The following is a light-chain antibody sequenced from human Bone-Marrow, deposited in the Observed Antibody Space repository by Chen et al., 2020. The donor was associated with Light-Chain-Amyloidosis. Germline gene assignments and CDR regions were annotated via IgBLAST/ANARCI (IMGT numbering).Light chain of an antibody. CDR2: DTT. Sequence: QAVVTQEPSLTVSPGGTVTLTCGSSTGAVTSGHYPYWFQQKPGQAPRTLIYDTTNKQAWTPARSASSLLEGIAALTLSGAQTEAEAGYYCLLAYSGYRVIGGGTKLPVL. CDR1: TGAVTSGHY. CDR3: LLAYSGYRV. V-gene: IGLV7-46*01. J-gene: IGLJ2*01.